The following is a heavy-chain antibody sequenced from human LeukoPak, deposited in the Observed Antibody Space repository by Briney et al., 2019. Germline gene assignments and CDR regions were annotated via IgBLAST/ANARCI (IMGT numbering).Heavy chain of an antibody. V-gene: IGHV1-2*02. CDR3: ARELGYCSGGSCYSDFDY. CDR1: GYTFTGYY. CDR2: INPNSGGT. Sequence: ASVKVSCKASGYTFTGYYMHWVRQAPGQGLEWMGWINPNSGGTNYAQKFQGRATMTRDTSISTAYMELSRLRSDDTAVYYCARELGYCSGGSCYSDFDYWGQGTLVTVSS. J-gene: IGHJ4*02. D-gene: IGHD2-15*01.